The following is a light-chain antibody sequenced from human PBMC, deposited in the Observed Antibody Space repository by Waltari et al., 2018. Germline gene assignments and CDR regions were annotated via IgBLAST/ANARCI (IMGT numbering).Light chain of an antibody. V-gene: IGKV1-5*03. CDR1: QSISSW. CDR3: QQYNSYSYT. Sequence: DIQMTQSPSTLSASVGDRVTITCRASQSISSWLAWYQPKPGKAPKLLIYKASSLESGVPSRCSGSGSGTEVTLTISSLQPDDFATYYCQQYNSYSYTFGQGTKLEIK. CDR2: KAS. J-gene: IGKJ2*01.